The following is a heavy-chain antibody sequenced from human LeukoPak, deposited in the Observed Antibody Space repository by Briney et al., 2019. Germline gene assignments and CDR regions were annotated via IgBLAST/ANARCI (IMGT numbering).Heavy chain of an antibody. D-gene: IGHD1-26*01. CDR3: ARRSRVSIYDVSYYFDS. V-gene: IGHV4-39*06. Sequence: PSQTLSLTCTVSGGSISSSSDYCGWIRQPPGKGLEWIGSIYYRGTIHYNPPLESRVTISLDTSKNQFSLKLSAVTAADTALYYCARRSRVSIYDVSYYFDSWGQGTLVTVSS. CDR1: GGSISSSSDY. J-gene: IGHJ4*02. CDR2: IYYRGTI.